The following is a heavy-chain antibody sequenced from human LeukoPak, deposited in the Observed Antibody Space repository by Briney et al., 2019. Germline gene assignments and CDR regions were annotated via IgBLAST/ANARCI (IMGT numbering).Heavy chain of an antibody. CDR3: ARVRNYGDYLYYFDY. CDR2: ISSGSNYI. J-gene: IGHJ4*02. Sequence: GGSLRLSCAASGFSFSTYSMNWVRQAPGKGLEWVSSISSGSNYIYYADSVKGRFTISRDNAKNQLYLQMNSLRADDTAVYYCARVRNYGDYLYYFDYWGQGTLVTVSS. D-gene: IGHD4-17*01. CDR1: GFSFSTYS. V-gene: IGHV3-21*01.